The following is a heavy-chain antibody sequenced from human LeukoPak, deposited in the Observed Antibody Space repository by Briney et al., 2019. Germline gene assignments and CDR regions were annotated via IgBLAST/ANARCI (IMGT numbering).Heavy chain of an antibody. CDR1: GYTFTIYG. J-gene: IGHJ5*02. CDR2: ISADNGNT. D-gene: IGHD3-10*01. CDR3: ARSGGHYYGSGSPRRQPYNWFDP. Sequence: ASVKVSCEASGYTFTIYGISWVRQAPGQGLEWMGWISADNGNTNYAQNLQGRVTMTRDTSTSTSYMELRSLRSDDTAVYYCARSGGHYYGSGSPRRQPYNWFDPWGQGTLVTVSS. V-gene: IGHV1-18*01.